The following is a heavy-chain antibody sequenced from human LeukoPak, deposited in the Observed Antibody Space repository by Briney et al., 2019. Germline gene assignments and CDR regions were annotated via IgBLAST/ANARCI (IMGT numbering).Heavy chain of an antibody. J-gene: IGHJ6*02. D-gene: IGHD6-13*01. Sequence: GGSLRLSCAASGFTFDDYAMHWVRQAPGKGLEWVSGISWNSGSIGYAYSVKGRFTISRDNAKNSLYLQMNSLRAEDTALYYCAKDGQIAAALYYYYGMDVWGQGTTVTVSS. V-gene: IGHV3-9*01. CDR2: ISWNSGSI. CDR1: GFTFDDYA. CDR3: AKDGQIAAALYYYYGMDV.